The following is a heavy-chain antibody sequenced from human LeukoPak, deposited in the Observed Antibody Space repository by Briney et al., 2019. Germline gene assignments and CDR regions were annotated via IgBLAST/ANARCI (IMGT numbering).Heavy chain of an antibody. CDR2: IYASGST. CDR3: ARTSARGAQFDY. CDR1: GGSISNYY. J-gene: IGHJ4*02. Sequence: PSETLSLTCTVSGGSISNYYWSWIRQPPGMGLEWIGRIYASGSTNYNPSLKSRVTMSVDTSNNQFSLNLSSVTAADTAVYYCARTSARGAQFDYWGQGTLVTVSS. D-gene: IGHD3-10*01. V-gene: IGHV4-4*07.